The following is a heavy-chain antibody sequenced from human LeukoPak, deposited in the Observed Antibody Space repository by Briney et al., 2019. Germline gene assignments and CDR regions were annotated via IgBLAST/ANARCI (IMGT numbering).Heavy chain of an antibody. CDR1: GFTFSSYS. Sequence: GGSLRLSCAASGFTFSSYSMNWVRQAPGKGLEWVSSISSGSSYIYYADSVKGRFTISRDNAKNSLYLQMNSLRAEDTAVYYCARDSRIQLWLNWGQGTLATVSS. CDR3: ARDSRIQLWLN. V-gene: IGHV3-21*01. J-gene: IGHJ4*02. D-gene: IGHD5-18*01. CDR2: ISSGSSYI.